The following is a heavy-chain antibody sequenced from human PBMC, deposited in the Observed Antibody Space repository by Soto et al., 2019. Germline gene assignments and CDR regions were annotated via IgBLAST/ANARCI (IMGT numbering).Heavy chain of an antibody. J-gene: IGHJ6*03. CDR2: FGPDDGET. D-gene: IGHD3-10*01. CDR1: GYTLTELS. CDR3: ARRGLGYYYYMDV. V-gene: IGHV1-24*01. Sequence: ASVKVSCKVSGYTLTELSMHWVRQAPGKGLEWMGGFGPDDGETIYAQKLQGRVTMTTDTSTSTAYMELRSLRSDDTAVYYCARRGLGYYYYMDVWGKGTTVTVPS.